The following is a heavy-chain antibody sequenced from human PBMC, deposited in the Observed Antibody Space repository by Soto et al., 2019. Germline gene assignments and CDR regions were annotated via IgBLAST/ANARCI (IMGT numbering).Heavy chain of an antibody. J-gene: IGHJ4*02. D-gene: IGHD3-16*01. V-gene: IGHV3-23*01. CDR2: ISGSGGRS. CDR1: GFTFSNYG. Sequence: GGSLRLSCAASGFTFSNYGMTWVRQGPGKGLEWVSGISGSGGRSYYADSVKGRFTISRDNSKSTLYLQMNSLRAEDTAVYYCAKAYFVWSSEQTYYFDYWGQGNLVTVS. CDR3: AKAYFVWSSEQTYYFDY.